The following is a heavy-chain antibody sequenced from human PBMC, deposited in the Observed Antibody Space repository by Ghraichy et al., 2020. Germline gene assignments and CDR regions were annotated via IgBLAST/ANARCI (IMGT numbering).Heavy chain of an antibody. CDR2: ISYDGSNK. Sequence: GGSLRLSCAASGFTFSSYAMHWVRQAPGKGLEWVAVISYDGSNKYYADSVKGRFTISRDNSKNTLYLQMNSLRAEDTAVYYCARGGGRQLVLYYGMDVWGQGTTVTVSS. V-gene: IGHV3-30-3*01. D-gene: IGHD6-13*01. CDR1: GFTFSSYA. CDR3: ARGGGRQLVLYYGMDV. J-gene: IGHJ6*02.